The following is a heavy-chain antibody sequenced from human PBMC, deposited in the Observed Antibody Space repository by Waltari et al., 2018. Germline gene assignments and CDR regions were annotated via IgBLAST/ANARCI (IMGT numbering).Heavy chain of an antibody. CDR1: GFTFSSYG. J-gene: IGHJ6*02. Sequence: VQLLESGGGLVQPGGSLRLSCAASGFTFSSYGMHWVRQAPGKGLEWVAVISSDGSNKYYADSVKGRFTISRDNSKNTLYLQMNSLRAEDTAVYYCAKGPSAAGKDYGMDVWGQGTTVTVSS. CDR2: ISSDGSNK. CDR3: AKGPSAAGKDYGMDV. V-gene: IGHV3-30*18. D-gene: IGHD6-13*01.